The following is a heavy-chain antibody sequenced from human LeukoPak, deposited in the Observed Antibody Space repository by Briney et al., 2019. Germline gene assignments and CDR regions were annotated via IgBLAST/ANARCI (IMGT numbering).Heavy chain of an antibody. J-gene: IGHJ4*02. V-gene: IGHV3-66*02. CDR3: ARRYDF. Sequence: GGSLRLSCAASGFTVSSNYMSWVRQAPGKGLEGFSVIYSGGSTYYADSVKGRFTISRDNSKNTLYLQMITLRAEDTAVYYCARRYDFWGQGTLVTVSS. CDR2: IYSGGST. D-gene: IGHD3-16*02. CDR1: GFTVSSNY.